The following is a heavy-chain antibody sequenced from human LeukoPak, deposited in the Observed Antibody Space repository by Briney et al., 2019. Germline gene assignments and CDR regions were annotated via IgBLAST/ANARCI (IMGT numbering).Heavy chain of an antibody. CDR1: GFTFSSYW. CDR2: IKQDGSEK. CDR3: ARSPPYIAVAGSWFDP. J-gene: IGHJ5*02. V-gene: IGHV3-7*01. Sequence: GGSLRLSCAASGFTFSSYWMSWVRQAPGKGLEWVANIKQDGSEKYYVDSVKGRFTISRDNAKNSLYLQMNSLRAEDTAVYYCARSPPYIAVAGSWFDPWGQGTLVTVSS. D-gene: IGHD6-19*01.